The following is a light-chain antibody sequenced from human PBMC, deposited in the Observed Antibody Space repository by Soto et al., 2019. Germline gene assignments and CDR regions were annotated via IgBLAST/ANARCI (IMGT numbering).Light chain of an antibody. CDR3: CSYAGSYSFL. J-gene: IGLJ1*01. CDR1: SSDVGGYNY. Sequence: QSVLTQHRSVSGSPGQSVTISCTGTSSDVGGYNYVSWYQQHPGKAPKVIIYDVTERPSGVPDRFSGSKSGNTASLTISGLQAEDEADYYCCSYAGSYSFLFGSGTKLTVL. V-gene: IGLV2-11*01. CDR2: DVT.